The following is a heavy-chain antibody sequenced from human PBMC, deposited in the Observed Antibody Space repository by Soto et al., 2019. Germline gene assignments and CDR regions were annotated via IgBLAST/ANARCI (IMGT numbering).Heavy chain of an antibody. V-gene: IGHV6-1*01. D-gene: IGHD3-22*01. CDR2: TYYRSKWYN. CDR3: ARKLLDHYDSSGHYGMDV. CDR1: GDSVSSNSAA. J-gene: IGHJ6*02. Sequence: SQTLSLTCAISGDSVSSNSAAWNWIRQSPSRGLEWLGRTYYRSKWYNDYAVSVKSRIIINPDTSKNQFSLQLNSVTPEDTAVYYCARKLLDHYDSSGHYGMDVWGQGTTVTVSS.